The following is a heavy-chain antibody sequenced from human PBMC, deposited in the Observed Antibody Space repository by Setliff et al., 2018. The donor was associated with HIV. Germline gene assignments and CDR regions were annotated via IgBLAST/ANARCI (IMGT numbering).Heavy chain of an antibody. CDR2: ISGSGRGT. V-gene: IGHV3-23*01. D-gene: IGHD4-17*01. J-gene: IGHJ4*02. Sequence: GGSLRLSCAASGFTFSDYAMSWVRQAPGKGLEWVSAISGSGRGTYYADSVKGRFTISRDDSKSIAYLQMNSLKTEDTAVYYCTRDTLSRCFDYWGQGTLVTVSS. CDR3: TRDTLSRCFDY. CDR1: GFTFSDYA.